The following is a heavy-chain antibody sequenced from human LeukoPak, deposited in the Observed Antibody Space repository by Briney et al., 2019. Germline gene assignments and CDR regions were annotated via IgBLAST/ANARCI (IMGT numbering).Heavy chain of an antibody. CDR3: ARAGRNYGSGSYYKMDV. CDR2: INPNSGGT. Sequence: VASVEVSCKASGYTFTGYYMHWVRQAPGQGLEWMGWINPNSGGTNYAQKFQGRVTMTRDTSISTAYMELSRLRSDDTAVYYCARAGRNYGSGSYYKMDVWGKGTTVTISS. V-gene: IGHV1-2*02. CDR1: GYTFTGYY. D-gene: IGHD3-10*01. J-gene: IGHJ6*04.